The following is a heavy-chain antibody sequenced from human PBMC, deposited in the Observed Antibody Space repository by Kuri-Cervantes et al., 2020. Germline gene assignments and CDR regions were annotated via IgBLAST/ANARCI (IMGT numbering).Heavy chain of an antibody. CDR3: ARVVTALDY. V-gene: IGHV4-34*01. J-gene: IGHJ4*02. CDR2: IDHNGST. D-gene: IGHD2-21*02. Sequence: SQTLSLTCGVYGGSFSGFYWTWICQPPGEGLEWIGEIDHNGSTNCNPSLKSRVTISVDTSKKQFSLKLSSLTAADTAVYYCARVVTALDYWGQGTLVTVSS. CDR1: GGSFSGFY.